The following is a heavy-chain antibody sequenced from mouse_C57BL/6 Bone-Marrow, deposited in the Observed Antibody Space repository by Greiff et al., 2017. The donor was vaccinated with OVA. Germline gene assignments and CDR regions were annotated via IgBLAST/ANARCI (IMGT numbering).Heavy chain of an antibody. Sequence: QVQLQQPGAELVKPGASVKLSCKASGYTFTSSWMHWVKQRPGQGIAWIGMIHPNSGSTNYNEKFKSKATLTVDKSSSTAYMQLSSLTSEDSAVYYCARGYDGYSSYFDYWGQGTTLTVSS. CDR1: GYTFTSSW. J-gene: IGHJ2*01. D-gene: IGHD2-3*01. CDR2: IHPNSGST. CDR3: ARGYDGYSSYFDY. V-gene: IGHV1-64*01.